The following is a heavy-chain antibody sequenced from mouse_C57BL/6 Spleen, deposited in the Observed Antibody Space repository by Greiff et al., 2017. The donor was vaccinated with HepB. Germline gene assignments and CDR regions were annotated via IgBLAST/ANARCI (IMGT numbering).Heavy chain of an antibody. CDR2: IYPGDGDT. D-gene: IGHD1-1*01. J-gene: IGHJ1*03. Sequence: QVQLQQSGPELVKPGASVKISCKASGYAFSSSWMNWVKQRPGKGLEWIGRIYPGDGDTNYNGKFNGKATLTAAKSSSTAYMQLSSLTSEDSAVYFCARGGSNWYFDVWGTGTTVTVSS. CDR3: ARGGSNWYFDV. V-gene: IGHV1-82*01. CDR1: GYAFSSSW.